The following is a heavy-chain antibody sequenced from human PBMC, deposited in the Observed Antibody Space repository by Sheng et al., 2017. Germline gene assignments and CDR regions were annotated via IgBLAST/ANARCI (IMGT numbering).Heavy chain of an antibody. CDR1: GFTFNNFG. D-gene: IGHD3-16*02. J-gene: IGHJ3*02. Sequence: EVQLVESGGGLVHPGGTLRLSCAASGFTFNNFGMSWVRQAPGKGLERLEWVSYMSGSGGTTFYADSVKGRFTISRDISKNTVYLQMNSLRVEDTAVYYCTKDHRVRELSAFDIWGQGTVVTVSS. V-gene: IGHV3-23*04. CDR3: TKDHRVRELSAFDI. CDR2: MSGSGGTT.